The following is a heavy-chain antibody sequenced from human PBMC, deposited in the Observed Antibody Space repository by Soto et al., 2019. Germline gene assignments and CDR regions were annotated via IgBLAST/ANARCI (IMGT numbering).Heavy chain of an antibody. V-gene: IGHV6-1*01. CDR3: ARGVSGSHYWDYHYDMDV. D-gene: IGHD3-10*01. CDR1: GDSVSSNSAA. J-gene: IGHJ6*03. CDR2: TYYRSKWYN. Sequence: PSQTLSLTCAISGDSVSSNSAAWNWIRQSPSRGLEWLGRTYYRSKWYNDYAVSVKSRITINPDTSKNQFSLQLNSVTPEDTAVYYCARGVSGSHYWDYHYDMDVWGKGTTVTVSS.